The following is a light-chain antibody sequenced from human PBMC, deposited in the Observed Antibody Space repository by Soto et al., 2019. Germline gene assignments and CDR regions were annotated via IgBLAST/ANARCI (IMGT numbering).Light chain of an antibody. CDR1: QSISNY. CDR2: AAS. J-gene: IGKJ1*01. V-gene: IGKV1-39*01. Sequence: IQMTHSPSSLSASVVDRFTITCLSSQSISNYLSLYQHQPGKAPKLLIYAASSLQRGVPSRFSGSGSGTDSTLTISSLQPEDFATYYCQKTYSTLWTFGQGTKVDIK. CDR3: QKTYSTLWT.